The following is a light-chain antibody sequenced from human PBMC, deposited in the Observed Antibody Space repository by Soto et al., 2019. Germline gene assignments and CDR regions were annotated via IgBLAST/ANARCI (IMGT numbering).Light chain of an antibody. CDR3: QSYDSRRSPLYV. V-gene: IGLV1-40*01. J-gene: IGLJ1*01. CDR1: SSNIGAGYD. Sequence: QSVLTQPPSVSGAPGQRVSISCTGSSSNIGAGYDVHWYQHLPGTAPKLLIYANNNRPSGVPDRFSGSKSGTSASLAITGLQAEDEADYYCQSYDSRRSPLYVLGTGTKV. CDR2: ANN.